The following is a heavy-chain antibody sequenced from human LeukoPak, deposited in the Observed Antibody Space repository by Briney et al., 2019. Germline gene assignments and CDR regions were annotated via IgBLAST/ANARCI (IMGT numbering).Heavy chain of an antibody. D-gene: IGHD5-18*01. CDR1: GYTLTELS. Sequence: GASVKVSCKASGYTLTELSMHWVRQAPGKGLEWMGGFDPEDGETIYAQKFQGRVTMTEDTSTDTAYMELSSLRSEDTAVYYCASRDTAMVPGVFDYWGQGTLVTVSS. V-gene: IGHV1-24*01. CDR2: FDPEDGET. CDR3: ASRDTAMVPGVFDY. J-gene: IGHJ4*02.